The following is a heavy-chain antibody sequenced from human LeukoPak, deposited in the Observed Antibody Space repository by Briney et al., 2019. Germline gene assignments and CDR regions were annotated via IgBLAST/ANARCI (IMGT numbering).Heavy chain of an antibody. J-gene: IGHJ4*02. CDR3: ARDSSQLELDY. CDR2: ISSSSSTI. V-gene: IGHV3-48*01. Sequence: LGGSLRLSCAASGFTFSSYSMNWVRQAPGKGLEWVSYISSSSSTIYYADSVKGRFTISRDNAKNSLYLQMNSLRAEDTAVYYCARDSSQLELDYWGQGTLVTVSS. CDR1: GFTFSSYS. D-gene: IGHD1-1*01.